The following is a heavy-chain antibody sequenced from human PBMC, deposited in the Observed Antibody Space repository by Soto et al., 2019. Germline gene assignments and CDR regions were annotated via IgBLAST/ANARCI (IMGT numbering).Heavy chain of an antibody. Sequence: SGGGVVPPGRSLRLSCAASGFTFSAFGMHWVRQAPGKGLEWVAVISNDGNHEYYADSVKGRFSISRDNSKNTFYLQMNSLSSEDTAVYFCAKTITTFGGSSTGRGALLDYWGQGILVTVSS. D-gene: IGHD3-3*01. V-gene: IGHV3-30*18. CDR2: ISNDGNHE. CDR3: AKTITTFGGSSTGRGALLDY. CDR1: GFTFSAFG. J-gene: IGHJ4*02.